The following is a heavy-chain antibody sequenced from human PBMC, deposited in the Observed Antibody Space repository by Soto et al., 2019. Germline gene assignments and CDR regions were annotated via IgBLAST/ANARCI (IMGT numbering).Heavy chain of an antibody. V-gene: IGHV3-33*01. Sequence: QVQLVESGGGVVQPGRSLRLSCAASGFTFSSYGMHWVRQAPGKGLEWVAVIWYDGSNKYYADSVKGRFTISRDNSKNTLYLQMNSLRAEDTAVYYCARDLDSGHRTIFDYWGQGTLVTVSS. J-gene: IGHJ4*02. CDR1: GFTFSSYG. D-gene: IGHD6-19*01. CDR3: ARDLDSGHRTIFDY. CDR2: IWYDGSNK.